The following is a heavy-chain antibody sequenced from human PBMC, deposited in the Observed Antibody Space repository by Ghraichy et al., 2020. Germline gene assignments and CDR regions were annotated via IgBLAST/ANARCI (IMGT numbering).Heavy chain of an antibody. CDR2: IYYSGST. J-gene: IGHJ4*02. D-gene: IGHD6-19*01. V-gene: IGHV4-39*07. CDR3: ARHQKYSSGWYAWTTEVNEPPDY. Sequence: SETLSLTCTVSGGSISSSSYYWGWIRQPPGKGLEWIGSIYYSGSTYYNPSLKSRVTISVDTSKNQFSLKLSSVTAADTAVYYCARHQKYSSGWYAWTTEVNEPPDYWGQGTLVTVSS. CDR1: GGSISSSSYY.